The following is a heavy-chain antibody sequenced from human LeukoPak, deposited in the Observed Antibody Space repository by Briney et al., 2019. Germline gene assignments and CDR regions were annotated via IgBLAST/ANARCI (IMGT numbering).Heavy chain of an antibody. CDR2: INPSGGST. J-gene: IGHJ4*02. D-gene: IGHD3-16*02. CDR3: EVYDYVWGSYRPLGY. V-gene: IGHV1-46*01. CDR1: GYTFTSYY. Sequence: ASVKVSCKASGYTFTSYYMHWVRQAPGQGLEWMGIINPSGGSTSYAQKFQGRVTMTRDMSTSTVYMELSSLRSEDTAVYYCEVYDYVWGSYRPLGYWGQGTLVTVSS.